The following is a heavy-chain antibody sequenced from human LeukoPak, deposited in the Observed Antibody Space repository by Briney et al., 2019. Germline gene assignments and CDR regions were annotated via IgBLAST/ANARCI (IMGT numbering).Heavy chain of an antibody. J-gene: IGHJ4*02. CDR2: ITASSIYI. CDR3: ARVLRDYYFDF. V-gene: IGHV3-21*01. CDR1: GFSFSGYN. D-gene: IGHD3-9*01. Sequence: GGSLRLSCAASGFSFSGYNMNCVRQAPGKGLEWVSSITASSIYIYHADSVKGRFTISRDNAKSLVYLQMNSLRVDDTAVYYCARVLRDYYFDFWGQGALVTVSS.